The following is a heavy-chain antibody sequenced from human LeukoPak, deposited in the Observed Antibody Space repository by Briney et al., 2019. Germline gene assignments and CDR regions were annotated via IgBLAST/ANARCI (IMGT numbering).Heavy chain of an antibody. Sequence: SETLSLTCSVSGGSIRNYYWTWIRQPPGKGLEWIGHVSNSGNTKYNPSLKSRVTISIDTSKKHFSLNLSSVSAADTAVYYCASRAFYDSSDLDFWGQGILVTVSS. CDR3: ASRAFYDSSDLDF. CDR1: GGSIRNYY. V-gene: IGHV4-59*08. J-gene: IGHJ4*02. CDR2: VSNSGNT. D-gene: IGHD3-22*01.